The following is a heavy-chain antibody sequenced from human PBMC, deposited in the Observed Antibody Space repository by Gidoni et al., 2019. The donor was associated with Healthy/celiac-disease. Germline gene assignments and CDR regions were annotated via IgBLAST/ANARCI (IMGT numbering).Heavy chain of an antibody. CDR3: ASGRGYSYGEFDY. D-gene: IGHD5-18*01. CDR2: IYTSGST. CDR1: GGSISSGSYY. Sequence: QVQLQESGPGLVKPSQTLSLTCPVSGGSISSGSYYWSWIRQPAGKGLEWIGRIYTSGSTNYNPSLKSRVTISVDTSKNQFSLKLSSVTAADTAVYYCASGRGYSYGEFDYWGQGTLVTVSS. J-gene: IGHJ4*02. V-gene: IGHV4-61*02.